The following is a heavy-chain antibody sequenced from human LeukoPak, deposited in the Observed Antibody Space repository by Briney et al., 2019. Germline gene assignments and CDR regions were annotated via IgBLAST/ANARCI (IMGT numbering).Heavy chain of an antibody. CDR2: INHSGST. V-gene: IGHV4-34*01. CDR1: GGSFSGYY. D-gene: IGHD2-2*02. CDR3: AREEPLGYCSSTSCYRMSWFDP. J-gene: IGHJ5*02. Sequence: SETLSLTCAVYGGSFSGYYWSWIRQPPGKGLEWIGEINHSGSTNYNPSLKSRVTISVDTSKNQFSLKLSSVTAADTAVYYCAREEPLGYCSSTSCYRMSWFDPWGQGTLVTLSS.